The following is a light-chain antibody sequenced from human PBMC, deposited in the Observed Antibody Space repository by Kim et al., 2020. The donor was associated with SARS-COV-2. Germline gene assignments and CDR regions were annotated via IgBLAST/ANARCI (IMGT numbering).Light chain of an antibody. CDR1: DTGSKN. Sequence: SGALGRTTRITCGGNDTGSKNVHWYQQKPGQGPVLVIYRDSNRPSGIPERFSGSSSGNTATLTISRAQAGDEAYLYCQVWDSSPAVFCRGTQPTDL. J-gene: IGLJ3*02. CDR3: QVWDSSPAV. V-gene: IGLV3-9*01. CDR2: RDS.